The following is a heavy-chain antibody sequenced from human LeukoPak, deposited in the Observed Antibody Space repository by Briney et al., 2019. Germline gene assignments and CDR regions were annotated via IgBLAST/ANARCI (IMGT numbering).Heavy chain of an antibody. CDR3: ARGLGSSPPSPFYGMDV. J-gene: IGHJ6*02. D-gene: IGHD2-2*01. Sequence: GGSLRLSCAASGFTFSSYWMSWVRQAPGKGLEWVANIKQDGSEKYYVDSVKGRFTISRDNSKNTLYLQMNSLRTEDTAVYYCARGLGSSPPSPFYGMDVWGQGTTVTVSS. CDR1: GFTFSSYW. V-gene: IGHV3-7*04. CDR2: IKQDGSEK.